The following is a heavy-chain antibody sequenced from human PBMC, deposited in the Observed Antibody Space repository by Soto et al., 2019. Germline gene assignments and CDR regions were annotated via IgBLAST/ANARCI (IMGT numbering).Heavy chain of an antibody. CDR3: ARGGSSDWQVAFDF. D-gene: IGHD6-19*01. J-gene: IGHJ3*01. Sequence: QLHQQQWGAGLLKPSETLSLTCAVYGGSFSGYFWNWIRQSPGKGLEWIGKVNHNGRNNYNPSLKSRVTISLDMSKNQISLKLTSVTAADTAVYYCARGGSSDWQVAFDFWGQGTMVTASS. CDR1: GGSFSGYF. V-gene: IGHV4-34*01. CDR2: VNHNGRN.